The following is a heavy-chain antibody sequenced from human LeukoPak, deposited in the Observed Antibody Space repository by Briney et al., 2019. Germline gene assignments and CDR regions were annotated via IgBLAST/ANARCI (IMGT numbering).Heavy chain of an antibody. CDR3: ARRSSWPTYYFDY. V-gene: IGHV3-66*04. CDR1: GVTVSSNY. J-gene: IGHJ4*02. CDR2: IYSGGST. Sequence: QSGGSLRLSCAASGVTVSSNYMSWVRQAPGKGLEWVSVIYSGGSTYYADSVKGRFTISRDNSKNTLYLQMNSLRAEDTAVYYCARRSSWPTYYFDYWGQGTLVTVSS. D-gene: IGHD6-13*01.